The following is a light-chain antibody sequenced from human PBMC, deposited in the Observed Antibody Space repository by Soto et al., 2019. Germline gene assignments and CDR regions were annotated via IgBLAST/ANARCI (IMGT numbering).Light chain of an antibody. CDR2: DVS. CDR1: QDITLY. J-gene: IGKJ5*01. CDR3: QQLFDSPIT. Sequence: DIQMTQSPSSLSASVGDRVTITCQASQDITLYLNWYQHKAGKAPNLLIHDVSTLESGVPSRFRATVSGTEFSLTITSLKPEDFETYYCQQLFDSPITFGQGTRLEIK. V-gene: IGKV1-33*01.